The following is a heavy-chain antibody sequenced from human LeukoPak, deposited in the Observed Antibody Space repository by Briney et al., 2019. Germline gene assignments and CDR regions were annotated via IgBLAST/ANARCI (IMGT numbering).Heavy chain of an antibody. J-gene: IGHJ3*02. Sequence: ASVKVSCKASGYTFTDHGMNWVRQAPGQGLERMGWINTITGNPEYGQDFTGRFVFSLDTSVSTAYLQISSLKAEDTALYYCARVSVPGTLLGGIWGQGTMVTVSS. CDR2: INTITGNP. V-gene: IGHV7-4-1*02. CDR3: ARVSVPGTLLGGI. D-gene: IGHD6-19*01. CDR1: GYTFTDHG.